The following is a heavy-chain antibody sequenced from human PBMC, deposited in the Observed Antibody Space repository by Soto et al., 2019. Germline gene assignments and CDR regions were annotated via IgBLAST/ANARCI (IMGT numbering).Heavy chain of an antibody. J-gene: IGHJ4*02. CDR3: ARGLPPGSYFCY. V-gene: IGHV1-69*13. CDR2: IIPIFGTA. Sequence: SVKVSCKASGGTFSSYAISWVRQAPGQGLEWMGGIIPIFGTANYAQKFQGRVTITADESTSTAYMELSSLRSEDTAVYYCARGLPPGSYFCYWGQGTLVTVSS. D-gene: IGHD3-10*01. CDR1: GGTFSSYA.